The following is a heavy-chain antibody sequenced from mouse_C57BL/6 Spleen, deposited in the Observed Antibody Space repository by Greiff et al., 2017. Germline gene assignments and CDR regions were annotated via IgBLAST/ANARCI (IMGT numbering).Heavy chain of an antibody. CDR3: ASYDYDVDYAMDY. V-gene: IGHV1-85*01. CDR1: GYTFTSYD. Sequence: QVQLKESGPELVKPGASVKLSCKASGYTFTSYDINWVKQRPGQGLEWIGWIYPRDGSTKYNEKFKGKATLTVDTSSSTAYMELHSLTSDDSAVYVCASYDYDVDYAMDYWGQGTSVTVSS. J-gene: IGHJ4*01. CDR2: IYPRDGST. D-gene: IGHD2-4*01.